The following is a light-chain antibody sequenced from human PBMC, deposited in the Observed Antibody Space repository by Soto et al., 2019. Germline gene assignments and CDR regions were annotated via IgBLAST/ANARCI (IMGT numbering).Light chain of an antibody. CDR3: QHYNNWPPWT. V-gene: IGKV3-15*01. CDR2: GAS. J-gene: IGKJ1*01. Sequence: EIVMTQSPATLSVSPGERATLSCRASQSVSSNLAGYQQKPGQAPRLLIYGASTRATGIPVRFSGSGSGTEFTLTIRSLQSEDFAVYYCQHYNNWPPWTFGQGTKVEIK. CDR1: QSVSSN.